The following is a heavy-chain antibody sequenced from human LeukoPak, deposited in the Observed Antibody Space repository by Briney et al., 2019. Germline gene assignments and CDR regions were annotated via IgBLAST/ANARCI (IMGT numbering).Heavy chain of an antibody. CDR1: GLPYRIYA. J-gene: IGHJ4*02. Sequence: GGSLTLSCAASGLPYRIYAKIGVRHAPGGGLGWVAVIGDEGGDKHYADSGKGRFTISRDNSKNTLYLQMTSRRAEDTAVYYCARGSSSWYYFDYWGQGTLVTVSS. CDR3: ARGSSSWYYFDY. CDR2: IGDEGGDK. D-gene: IGHD6-13*01. V-gene: IGHV3-33*08.